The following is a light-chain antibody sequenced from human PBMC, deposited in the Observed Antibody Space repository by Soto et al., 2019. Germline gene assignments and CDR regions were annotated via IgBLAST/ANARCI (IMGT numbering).Light chain of an antibody. Sequence: EVVLTQSPATLSLSPGERATLSCRASQSISSYLAWYQQRHGQAPRLLIYDASNRATGIPDRFSGSGSGTDFTLTISSLEPEAFAVYYCQQRSSWPRITFGPGTKVDIK. CDR1: QSISSY. J-gene: IGKJ3*01. V-gene: IGKV3-11*01. CDR3: QQRSSWPRIT. CDR2: DAS.